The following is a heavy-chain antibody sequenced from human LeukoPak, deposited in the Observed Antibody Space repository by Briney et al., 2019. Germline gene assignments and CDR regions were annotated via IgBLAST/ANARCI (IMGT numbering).Heavy chain of an antibody. CDR2: MNPNSGNT. V-gene: IGHV1-8*01. D-gene: IGHD6-25*01. J-gene: IGHJ6*03. CDR3: AREFSSAVLYYYYYMDV. CDR1: GYTFTSYD. Sequence: ASVKVSCKASGYTFTSYDINWVRQATGQGLEWMGWMNPNSGNTGYAQKLQGRDTMTRNTSISTAYMELSSLRSEDTAVYYCAREFSSAVLYYYYYMDVWGKGTTVTVSS.